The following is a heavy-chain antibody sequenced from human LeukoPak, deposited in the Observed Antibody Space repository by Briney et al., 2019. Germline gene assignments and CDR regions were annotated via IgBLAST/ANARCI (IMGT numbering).Heavy chain of an antibody. CDR1: GFTFSSYG. J-gene: IGHJ4*02. Sequence: PGRSLRLSCAASGFTFSSYGMHWVRQAPGKGLEWVAVIWYDGSNKYYADSVKGRFTISRDNSKNTLYLQMNGLRAEDTAVYYCARDVGRYSGYADYWGQGTLVTVSS. D-gene: IGHD5-12*01. CDR2: IWYDGSNK. CDR3: ARDVGRYSGYADY. V-gene: IGHV3-33*01.